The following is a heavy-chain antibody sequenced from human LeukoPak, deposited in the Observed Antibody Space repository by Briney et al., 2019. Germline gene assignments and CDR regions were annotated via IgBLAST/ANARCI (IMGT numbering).Heavy chain of an antibody. CDR2: ISSSGSTI. D-gene: IGHD1-26*01. CDR1: GFTFSTYS. CDR3: AGDKIVGASKFDY. J-gene: IGHJ4*02. V-gene: IGHV3-48*01. Sequence: PGGSLRLSCAASGFTFSTYSMNWVRQAPGKGLEWVSYISSSGSTIYYADSVKGRFTISRDNAKNSLYLQMNSLRAEDTAIYYCAGDKIVGASKFDYWGQGTLVTVSS.